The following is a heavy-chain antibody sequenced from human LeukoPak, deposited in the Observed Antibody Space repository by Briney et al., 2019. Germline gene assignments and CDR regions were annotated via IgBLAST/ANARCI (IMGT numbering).Heavy chain of an antibody. V-gene: IGHV1-24*01. CDR3: ATDRIGGGGDCMDV. D-gene: IGHD2-21*01. CDR1: GYTLTELS. Sequence: GASVKVSCKVSGYTLTELSMHWVRQAPGKGLAWMGGFDPEDGETIYAQKFQGRVTMTEDTSTDTAYMELSSLRSEDTAVYYCATDRIGGGGDCMDVWGKGTTVTVSS. J-gene: IGHJ6*03. CDR2: FDPEDGET.